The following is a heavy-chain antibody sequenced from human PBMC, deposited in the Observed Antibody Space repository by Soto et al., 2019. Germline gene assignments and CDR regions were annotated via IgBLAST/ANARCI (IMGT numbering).Heavy chain of an antibody. J-gene: IGHJ4*02. CDR2: ISNSGSTI. D-gene: IGHD3-10*01. Sequence: GGSLRISSAASGFTFSDYYMAWIGQPPGKGLEWVSYISNSGSTIYYGDSVKGRFTVSMDSSKNSLYLQINSLRAEDTAVYYCARTIIRDFYRTYYFDYWGQGTLVTVSS. CDR1: GFTFSDYY. V-gene: IGHV3-11*01. CDR3: ARTIIRDFYRTYYFDY.